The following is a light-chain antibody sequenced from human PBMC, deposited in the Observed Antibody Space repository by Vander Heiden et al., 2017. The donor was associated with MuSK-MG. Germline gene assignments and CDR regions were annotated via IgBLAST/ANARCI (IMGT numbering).Light chain of an antibody. J-gene: IGLJ2*01. V-gene: IGLV2-11*01. Sequence: QSALTQPRSVSGSPGQSVTISCTGTRSDIGGYNYVSWYQQHPGKAPKLMIYDGSKRPSGVPDRFSGSKSGNTASLTTSGLQAEDEADYYCCSYAGRYTLAVFGGGTNLAV. CDR1: RSDIGGYNY. CDR2: DGS. CDR3: CSYAGRYTLAV.